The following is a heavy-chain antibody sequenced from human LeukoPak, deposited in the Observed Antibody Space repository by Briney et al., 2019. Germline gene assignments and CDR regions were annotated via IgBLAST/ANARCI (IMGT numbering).Heavy chain of an antibody. CDR3: AKDRSLTPYNWFDP. Sequence: GGSLRLSCAASGFTFSSYAMSWVRQTPGKGLEWVSTINNNGGIKYYADSVKGRFTISRDNSKDTLYLQMNSLRAEDTAVYYCAKDRSLTPYNWFDPWGQGTLVTVSS. J-gene: IGHJ5*02. V-gene: IGHV3-23*01. CDR2: INNNGGIK. CDR1: GFTFSSYA.